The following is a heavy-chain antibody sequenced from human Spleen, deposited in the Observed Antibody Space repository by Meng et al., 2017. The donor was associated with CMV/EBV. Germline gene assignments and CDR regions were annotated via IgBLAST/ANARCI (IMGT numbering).Heavy chain of an antibody. J-gene: IGHJ5*02. V-gene: IGHV4-34*01. CDR1: GGSFSGYY. D-gene: IGHD5-24*01. CDR2: INHSGST. Sequence: YGGSFSGYYWSWIRQPPGKGLEWIGEINHSGSTNYNPSLKSRVTISVDTSKNQFSLKLSSVTAADTAVYYCARGLRRDGYNFNWFDPWGQGTLVTVFS. CDR3: ARGLRRDGYNFNWFDP.